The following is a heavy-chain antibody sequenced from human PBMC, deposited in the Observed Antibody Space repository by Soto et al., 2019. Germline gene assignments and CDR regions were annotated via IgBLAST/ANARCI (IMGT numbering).Heavy chain of an antibody. J-gene: IGHJ4*02. V-gene: IGHV3-9*01. CDR1: GFTFDDYA. Sequence: GGSLRLSCAASGFTFDDYAMHWVRQAPGKGLEWVSGISWNSGSIGYADSVKGRFTISRDNAQNTLNLQMNSLRAEDTAVYYCARDTNSLDYWGQGTLVTVSS. D-gene: IGHD1-1*01. CDR3: ARDTNSLDY. CDR2: ISWNSGSI.